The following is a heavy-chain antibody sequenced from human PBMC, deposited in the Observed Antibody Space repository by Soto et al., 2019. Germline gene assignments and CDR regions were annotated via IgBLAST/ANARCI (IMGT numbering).Heavy chain of an antibody. CDR2: ISSSSSYI. V-gene: IGHV3-21*01. CDR3: ASQGYYYYGMDV. J-gene: IGHJ6*02. Sequence: AGGSLRLSCAASGFTFSSYSMNWVRQAPGKGLEWVSSISSSSSYIYYADSVKGRFTISRDNAKNSLYLQMNSLRAEDTAVYYCASQGYYYYGMDVWGQGTTVTVSS. CDR1: GFTFSSYS.